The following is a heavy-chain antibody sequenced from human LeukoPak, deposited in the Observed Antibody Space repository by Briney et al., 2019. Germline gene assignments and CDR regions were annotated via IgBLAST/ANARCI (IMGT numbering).Heavy chain of an antibody. CDR3: ARDLSLYCSGGSCYSLNY. D-gene: IGHD2-15*01. Sequence: GGSLRLSCTAAGFTFSSYSVNWVRQAPGKGLEWVSYISSSGSTIYYADSVKGRFTISRDNAKNSLYLQMNSLRAEDTAVYYCARDLSLYCSGGSCYSLNYWGQGTLVTVSS. V-gene: IGHV3-48*04. CDR2: ISSSGSTI. CDR1: GFTFSSYS. J-gene: IGHJ4*02.